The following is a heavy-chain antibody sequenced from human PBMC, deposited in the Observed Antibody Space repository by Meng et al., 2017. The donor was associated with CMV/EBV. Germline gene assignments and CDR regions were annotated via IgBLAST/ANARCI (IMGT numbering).Heavy chain of an antibody. CDR3: ARTRLTTRFYFYGMDV. D-gene: IGHD1-1*01. CDR1: GGTFSSYA. J-gene: IGHJ6*02. V-gene: IGHV1-69*05. CDR2: IIPIFGTA. Sequence: SVKVSCKASGGTFSSYAISWVRQAPGQGLEWMGGIIPIFGTANYAQKFQGRVTITTDESTSTAYMELSSLRSEDTAVYYCARTRLTTRFYFYGMDVWGQGTTVTVSS.